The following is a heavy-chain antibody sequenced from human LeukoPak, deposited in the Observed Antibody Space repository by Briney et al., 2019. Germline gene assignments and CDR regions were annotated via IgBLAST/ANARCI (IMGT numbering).Heavy chain of an antibody. Sequence: GGSLRLSCAASGFTFSSYGMHWVRQAPGKGLEWVAFIRYDGSNKYYADSVKGRVTISRDNSKTTLYLQMNSLRAEDTAVYYCARALRDDSSGYYHDAFDIWGQGTMVTVSS. V-gene: IGHV3-30*02. CDR3: ARALRDDSSGYYHDAFDI. CDR1: GFTFSSYG. J-gene: IGHJ3*02. CDR2: IRYDGSNK. D-gene: IGHD3-22*01.